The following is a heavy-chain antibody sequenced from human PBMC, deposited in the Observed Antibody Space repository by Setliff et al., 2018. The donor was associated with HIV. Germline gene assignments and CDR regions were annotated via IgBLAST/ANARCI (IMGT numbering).Heavy chain of an antibody. Sequence: SETLSLTCTVSGGSISSGSYYWNWIRQPAGKGLEWIGHIYSSGSTNYNPSLKGRVTLSVDTSKNQFSLRLSSVTAADTAVYYCARSGSSSPYYFDYWGQGTLVTVSS. CDR2: IYSSGST. D-gene: IGHD6-6*01. J-gene: IGHJ4*02. CDR3: ARSGSSSPYYFDY. CDR1: GGSISSGSYY. V-gene: IGHV4-61*09.